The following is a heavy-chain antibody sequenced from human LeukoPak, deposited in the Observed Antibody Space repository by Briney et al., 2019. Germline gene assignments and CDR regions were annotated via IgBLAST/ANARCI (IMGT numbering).Heavy chain of an antibody. CDR2: ITSSTNYI. CDR3: ARDTNYYDSSGYYSGSDFDY. Sequence: GGSLRLSCAASGFTFSSYNMNWVRQAPGKGLEWVSSITSSTNYIYYVDSVKGRFTISRDDAKNTLYLQMNSLRAEDTAVYYCARDTNYYDSSGYYSGSDFDYWGQGTLVTVSS. D-gene: IGHD3-22*01. CDR1: GFTFSSYN. V-gene: IGHV3-21*04. J-gene: IGHJ4*02.